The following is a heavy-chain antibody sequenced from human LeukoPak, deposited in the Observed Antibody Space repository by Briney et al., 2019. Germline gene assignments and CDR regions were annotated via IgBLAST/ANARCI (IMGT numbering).Heavy chain of an antibody. CDR2: INSDGSSA. V-gene: IGHV3-74*01. CDR1: GFTFSYYW. J-gene: IGHJ4*02. D-gene: IGHD5-18*01. Sequence: GGSLRLSCAASGFTFSYYWMHWVRQAPGKGLVWVSRINSDGSSASYADSVKGRFTISRDNAKNTLYLQMNSLRAEDTAVYYCATLRPVDTAMAYYFDYWGQGTLVTVSS. CDR3: ATLRPVDTAMAYYFDY.